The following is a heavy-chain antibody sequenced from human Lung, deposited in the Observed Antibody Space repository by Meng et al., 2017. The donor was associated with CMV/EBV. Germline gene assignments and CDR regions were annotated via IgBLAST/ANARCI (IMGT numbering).Heavy chain of an antibody. CDR2: ISGSGGST. J-gene: IGHJ3*01. V-gene: IGHV3-23*01. D-gene: IGHD6-19*01. CDR1: GFTFSSYD. CDR3: AKILSLSSCCADAFEL. Sequence: GRSXSLXCAASGFTFSSYDIGWVRQAPGKGLEWVSAISGSGGSTYYADAVKGRFTISRDNSKNTLYLQMNSLRAEDTAVYYCAKILSLSSCCADAFELLGQGXLVTVSS.